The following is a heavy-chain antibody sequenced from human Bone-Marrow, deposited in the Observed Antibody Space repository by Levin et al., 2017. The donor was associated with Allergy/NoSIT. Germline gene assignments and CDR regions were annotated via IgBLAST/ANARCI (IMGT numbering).Heavy chain of an antibody. V-gene: IGHV4-59*01. CDR2: IYFSGST. Sequence: SETLSLTCTVSGGSISSYYWSWIRQPPGKGLEWIGFIYFSGSTNYKHSLKSRVTISVDTSKNQFSLKLSSVTAADTAVYYCARWIPNWFEPWGQGTLVTVSS. D-gene: IGHD2-2*03. J-gene: IGHJ5*02. CDR1: GGSISSYY. CDR3: ARWIPNWFEP.